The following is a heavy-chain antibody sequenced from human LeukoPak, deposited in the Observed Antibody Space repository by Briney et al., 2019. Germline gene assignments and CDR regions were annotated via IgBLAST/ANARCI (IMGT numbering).Heavy chain of an antibody. D-gene: IGHD6-13*01. CDR1: GGTFSSYA. J-gene: IGHJ6*03. CDR2: IIPIFGTA. V-gene: IGHV1-69*05. Sequence: ASVKVSCKASGGTFSSYAISWVRQAPGQGLEWMGRIIPIFGTANYAQKFQGRVTITTDESTSTAYMELSSLRSEDTAVYYCARDCIAAAGSYYYYYYMDVWGKGTTVTVSS. CDR3: ARDCIAAAGSYYYYYYMDV.